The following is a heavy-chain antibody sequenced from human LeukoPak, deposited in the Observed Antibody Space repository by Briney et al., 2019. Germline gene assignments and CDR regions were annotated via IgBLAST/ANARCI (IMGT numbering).Heavy chain of an antibody. J-gene: IGHJ5*02. CDR2: ISGSGGST. CDR1: GFTFSSYA. V-gene: IGHV3-23*01. Sequence: PGGSLRLSCAASGFTFSSYAMSWVRQAPGKGLEWVSAISGSGGSTCYADSVKGRFTISRDNSKNTLYLQMNSLRAEDKAVYYCAKDQVAYDNWFDPWGQGTLVTVSS. CDR3: AKDQVAYDNWFDP. D-gene: IGHD2-15*01.